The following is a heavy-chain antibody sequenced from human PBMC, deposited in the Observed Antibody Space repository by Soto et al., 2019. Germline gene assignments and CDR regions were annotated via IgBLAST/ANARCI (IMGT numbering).Heavy chain of an antibody. CDR2: IYYSGST. D-gene: IGHD2-15*01. CDR1: GGSLSSGGYY. J-gene: IGHJ2*01. CDR3: ARALGYCSGGSCPNWYFDL. V-gene: IGHV4-31*03. Sequence: QVQLQESGPGLVKPSQTLSLTCTVSGGSLSSGGYYWSWIRQHPGKGLEWIGYIYYSGSTYYNPSLKSRVTISVDTSKPPFSLRLSSVTAADTAVYYCARALGYCSGGSCPNWYFDLWGRGTLVTVSS.